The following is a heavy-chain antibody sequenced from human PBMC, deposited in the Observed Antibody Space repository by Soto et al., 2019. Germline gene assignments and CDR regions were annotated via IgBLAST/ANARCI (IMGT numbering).Heavy chain of an antibody. CDR3: ARTSHDYSNYDYGMDV. J-gene: IGHJ6*02. Sequence: PGESLKISCKGSGYSFTSYWIGWVRQMPGKGLEWMGIIYPGDSDTRYSPSFQGQVTISADKSISTAYLQWSSLKASDTAMYYCARTSHDYSNYDYGMDVWGQGTTVTVSS. CDR1: GYSFTSYW. V-gene: IGHV5-51*01. CDR2: IYPGDSDT. D-gene: IGHD4-4*01.